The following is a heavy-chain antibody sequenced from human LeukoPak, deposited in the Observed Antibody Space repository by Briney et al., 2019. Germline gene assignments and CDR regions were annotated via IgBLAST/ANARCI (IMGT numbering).Heavy chain of an antibody. V-gene: IGHV3-53*01. Sequence: GGSLRLSCAASGFTFSSYGMHWVRQAPGKGLEWVSVIYSGGSTYYADSVKGRFTISRDNSKNTLYLQMNSLRDEDTAVYYCARNFGAAAGTFDYWGQGTLVTVSS. J-gene: IGHJ4*02. D-gene: IGHD6-13*01. CDR2: IYSGGST. CDR3: ARNFGAAAGTFDY. CDR1: GFTFSSYG.